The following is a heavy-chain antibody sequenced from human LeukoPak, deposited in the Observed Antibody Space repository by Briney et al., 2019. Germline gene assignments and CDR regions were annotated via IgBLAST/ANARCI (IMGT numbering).Heavy chain of an antibody. CDR1: GGSFSGYY. D-gene: IGHD5-12*01. V-gene: IGHV4-34*01. Sequence: SETLSLTCAVSGGSFSGYYWSWIRQPPGKGLEWVGEISHSGSTNYSPSLKRGGTISVDTSKNQFSLNLSSVTAADTAVYYCARALVRATMVWYFDLWGRGTLVTVSS. J-gene: IGHJ2*01. CDR3: ARALVRATMVWYFDL. CDR2: ISHSGST.